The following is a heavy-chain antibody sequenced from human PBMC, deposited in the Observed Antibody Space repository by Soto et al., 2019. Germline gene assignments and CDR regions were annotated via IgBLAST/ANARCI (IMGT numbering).Heavy chain of an antibody. J-gene: IGHJ4*02. D-gene: IGHD4-17*01. CDR3: ARDLKGSYYGLEY. CDR2: ISGSGSTV. CDR1: EFIFSNYE. V-gene: IGHV3-48*03. Sequence: LRLSCTVSEFIFSNYEMTWVRQAPGKGLEWVSYISGSGSTVYYADSVKGRFTISRDNAKNALYLQMDSLRADDTAFYYCARDLKGSYYGLEYWGQGALVTVSS.